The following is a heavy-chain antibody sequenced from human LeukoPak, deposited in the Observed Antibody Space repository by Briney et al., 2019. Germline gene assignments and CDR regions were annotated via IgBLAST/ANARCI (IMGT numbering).Heavy chain of an antibody. CDR1: GFTFSNYW. D-gene: IGHD3-9*01. Sequence: KTGGSLRLSCAASGFTFSNYWMSWVRQAPGKGLEWVANIRQDGNEKYYVGSVRGRFTISRDNAKNSLYLQMNSLRAEDTAVYYCARHYDILTGTFPYYWGQGTLVTVSS. CDR2: IRQDGNEK. V-gene: IGHV3-7*03. CDR3: ARHYDILTGTFPYY. J-gene: IGHJ4*02.